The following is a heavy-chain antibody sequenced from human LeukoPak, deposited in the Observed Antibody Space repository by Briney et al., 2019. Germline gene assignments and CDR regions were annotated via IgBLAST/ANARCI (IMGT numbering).Heavy chain of an antibody. D-gene: IGHD3-22*01. CDR2: INPNSGGT. Sequence: GASVKVSCKASGYTFTGYYMYWVRQAPGQGLEWMGWINPNSGGTNYAQKFQGRVTMTRDTSISTAYMELSRLRSDDTAVYYCARGRGRYYDSRGRPFFDYWGQGTLVTVSS. CDR1: GYTFTGYY. J-gene: IGHJ4*02. CDR3: ARGRGRYYDSRGRPFFDY. V-gene: IGHV1-2*02.